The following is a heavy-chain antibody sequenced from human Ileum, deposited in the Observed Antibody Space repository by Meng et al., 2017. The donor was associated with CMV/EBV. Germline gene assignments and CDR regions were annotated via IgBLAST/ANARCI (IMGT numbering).Heavy chain of an antibody. CDR2: ISSSSSYI. CDR3: ARDRMTTVTTVGY. Sequence: GGSLRPSCAASGFTFSSYSMNWVGQAPGKGLEWVSSISSSSSYIYYADSVKGRFTISRDNAKNSLYLQMNSLNAEATALYYCARDRMTTVTTVGYWGQGTLVTVSS. CDR1: GFTFSSYS. V-gene: IGHV3-21*01. J-gene: IGHJ4*02. D-gene: IGHD4-17*01.